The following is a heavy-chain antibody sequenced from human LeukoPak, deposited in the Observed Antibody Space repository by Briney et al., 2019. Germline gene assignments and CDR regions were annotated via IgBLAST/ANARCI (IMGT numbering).Heavy chain of an antibody. J-gene: IGHJ5*02. Sequence: SETLSLTCTVSGGSISSGNFYWSWIRQPPGKGLEWIGYIFYLGSTYYNLSLKSRVTMSVDTSKNQFSLILRSVTAADTAVYYWARKYADHWFDPWGRGTLVTVSS. CDR3: ARKYADHWFDP. CDR2: IFYLGST. D-gene: IGHD2-8*01. CDR1: GGSISSGNFY. V-gene: IGHV4-30-4*01.